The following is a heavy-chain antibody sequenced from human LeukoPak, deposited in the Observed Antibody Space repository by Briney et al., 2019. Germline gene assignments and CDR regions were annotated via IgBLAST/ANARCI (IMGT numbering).Heavy chain of an antibody. CDR1: GFTLGTFW. V-gene: IGHV3-7*01. CDR2: IKQDESEK. Sequence: PGGSLRLSCVASGFTLGTFWMTWVRQAPGKGLEWVANIKQDESEKYYVDSVKGRFTISRDNAKNTPYLQMNSLRGEDTAVYYCARPRWLQFGPHDSWGQGALVTVSS. CDR3: ARPRWLQFGPHDS. J-gene: IGHJ4*02. D-gene: IGHD5-24*01.